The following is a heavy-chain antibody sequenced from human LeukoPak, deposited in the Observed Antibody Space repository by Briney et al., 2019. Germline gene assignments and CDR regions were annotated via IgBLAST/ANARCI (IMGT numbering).Heavy chain of an antibody. CDR3: ARGEPSTLLNNDYYFMDV. D-gene: IGHD1-14*01. CDR1: GFTFSSYG. Sequence: GRSLRLSCAASGFTFSSYGMHWVRQAPGKGLEWVAVISYDGSNKYYADSVKGRFTISRDNSKNTLYLQMNSLRAEDTAVYYCARGEPSTLLNNDYYFMDVWGKGTTVTVSS. J-gene: IGHJ6*03. V-gene: IGHV3-30*03. CDR2: ISYDGSNK.